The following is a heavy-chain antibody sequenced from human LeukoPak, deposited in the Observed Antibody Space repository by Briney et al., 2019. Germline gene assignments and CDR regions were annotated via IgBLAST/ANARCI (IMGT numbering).Heavy chain of an antibody. Sequence: GASVKVSCKASGGTFSSYAISWVRQAPGQGLEWMGGIIPIFGTANYAQKFQGRVTITADKSTSTAYMELSSLRSEDTAVYYCARGQDDYYDSSGYSASDYWGQGTLVTVSS. CDR3: ARGQDDYYDSSGYSASDY. CDR1: GGTFSSYA. V-gene: IGHV1-69*06. D-gene: IGHD3-22*01. J-gene: IGHJ4*02. CDR2: IIPIFGTA.